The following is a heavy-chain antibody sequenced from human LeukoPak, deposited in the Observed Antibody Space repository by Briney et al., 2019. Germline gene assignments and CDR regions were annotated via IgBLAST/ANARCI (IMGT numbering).Heavy chain of an antibody. CDR1: GGSFSGYY. Sequence: PSETLSLTCAVYGGSFSGYYWSWIRQPPGKGLEWIGEINHSGSTNYNPSLKSRVTISVDTSKNQFSLKLSSVTAADTAVYYCARGRPERAIFGVVILDYWGQGTLVTVSS. CDR2: INHSGST. J-gene: IGHJ4*02. V-gene: IGHV4-34*01. CDR3: ARGRPERAIFGVVILDY. D-gene: IGHD3-3*01.